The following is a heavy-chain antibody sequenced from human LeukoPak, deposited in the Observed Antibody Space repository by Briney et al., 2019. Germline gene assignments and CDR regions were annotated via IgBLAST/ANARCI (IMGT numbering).Heavy chain of an antibody. CDR3: ARQLGVYYDSSGYYSDAFDI. J-gene: IGHJ3*02. CDR1: GGSISSGNYY. V-gene: IGHV4-61*01. CDR2: SYYSGST. D-gene: IGHD3-22*01. Sequence: SQTLSLTCTVSGGSISSGNYYWGWIGQPPGKELEWIGYSYYSGSTNYNPSLKSRVTISVDTSKNQFSLKLSSVTAADTAVYYCARQLGVYYDSSGYYSDAFDIWGQGTMVTVSS.